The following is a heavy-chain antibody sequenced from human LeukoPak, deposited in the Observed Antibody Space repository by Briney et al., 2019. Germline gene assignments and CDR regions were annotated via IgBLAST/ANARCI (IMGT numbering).Heavy chain of an antibody. Sequence: ASVKVSCKASGYTFASSGISWVRQASGQGLEWMGWISAYNGNTNYAQKLQGRVTMTTDTSTSTAYMEVRSLRSDDTAVYYCAREQSTTYWFDPWGQGTLVTVSS. V-gene: IGHV1-18*01. CDR2: ISAYNGNT. CDR3: AREQSTTYWFDP. D-gene: IGHD4-17*01. J-gene: IGHJ5*02. CDR1: GYTFASSG.